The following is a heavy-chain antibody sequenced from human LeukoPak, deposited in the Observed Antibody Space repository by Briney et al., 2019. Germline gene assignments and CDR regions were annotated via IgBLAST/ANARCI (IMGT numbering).Heavy chain of an antibody. J-gene: IGHJ3*02. Sequence: GGSLRLSCAASGFTFSSYYMSWVRQAPGKGLEWVANIKQDGSDKYYLDSVKGRFTISRDNAKNSLYLQMNSLRAEDTAVYYCAREAVDCSGGSCCDDASDIWGQGTMVTVSS. CDR1: GFTFSSYY. D-gene: IGHD2-15*01. V-gene: IGHV3-7*01. CDR3: AREAVDCSGGSCCDDASDI. CDR2: IKQDGSDK.